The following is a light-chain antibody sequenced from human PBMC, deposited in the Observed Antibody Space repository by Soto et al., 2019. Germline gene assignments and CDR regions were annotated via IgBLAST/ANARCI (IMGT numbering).Light chain of an antibody. J-gene: IGKJ5*01. Sequence: EMMLTQSPATLSVSPGERATLSCRASQSVSSNLAWYQQKPGQAPRLVIYGASSRATGIPDRFSGSGSGTDFTLTISSLEPEDFAVYYCQQRSNWPPITFGQGTRLEI. CDR2: GAS. CDR1: QSVSSN. CDR3: QQRSNWPPIT. V-gene: IGKV3-11*01.